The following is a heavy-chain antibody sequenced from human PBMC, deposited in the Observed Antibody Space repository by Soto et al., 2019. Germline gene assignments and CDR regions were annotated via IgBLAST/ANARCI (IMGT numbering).Heavy chain of an antibody. CDR1: GFSFSTTGVG. D-gene: IGHD1-1*01. J-gene: IGHJ6*02. V-gene: IGHV2-5*01. Sequence: QITLRESGPTLVKPTQTLTLTCAYSGFSFSTTGVGVGWFRQPPGQALQWLALIYWNGNERYSPSLNGRLTVTKDTSKNQVLLTTTKVDPVDTATYYCAHELSGYYYVMDVWGPGTNVTVSS. CDR3: AHELSGYYYVMDV. CDR2: IYWNGNE.